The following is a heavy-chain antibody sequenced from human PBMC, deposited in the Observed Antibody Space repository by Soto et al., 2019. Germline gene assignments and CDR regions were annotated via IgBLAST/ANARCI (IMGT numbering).Heavy chain of an antibody. Sequence: EVQLLESGGGLVQPGGSLRLSCAASGFTFSSYAMSWVRQAPGKGLEWVSAISGSGGSTYYADSVKGRFTISRDNSKNTLYLQMNRLRAEDTAVYYCAKGPDELTRNLNWFDPWGQGTLVTVSS. CDR2: ISGSGGST. D-gene: IGHD4-17*01. CDR1: GFTFSSYA. J-gene: IGHJ5*02. V-gene: IGHV3-23*01. CDR3: AKGPDELTRNLNWFDP.